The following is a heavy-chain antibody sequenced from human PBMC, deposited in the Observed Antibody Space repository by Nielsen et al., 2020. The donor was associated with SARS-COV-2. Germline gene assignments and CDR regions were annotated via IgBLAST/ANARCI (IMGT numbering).Heavy chain of an antibody. Sequence: GESLKISCAASGFTFSSYAMSWVRQAPGKGLEWVSAISGSGGSTYYADSVKGRFTISRDNSKNTLYLQMNSLRAEDTAVYYCARVRGYSYDFDYWGQETLVTVSS. CDR1: GFTFSSYA. CDR3: ARVRGYSYDFDY. D-gene: IGHD5-18*01. V-gene: IGHV3-23*01. J-gene: IGHJ4*02. CDR2: ISGSGGST.